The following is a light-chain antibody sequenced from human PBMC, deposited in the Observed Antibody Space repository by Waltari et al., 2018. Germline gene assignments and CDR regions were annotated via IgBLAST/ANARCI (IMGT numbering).Light chain of an antibody. CDR3: QQSYSTPLT. V-gene: IGKV1-39*01. Sequence: DIQMTQSPSSLSASVGARITITCRASQSISVFLNWYQQKPGKAPKLLIYAASTLHIGVPSRFSGSGSGTDFTLTINNLQPEDFATYSCQQSYSTPLTFGGGTRVEIK. CDR1: QSISVF. J-gene: IGKJ4*01. CDR2: AAS.